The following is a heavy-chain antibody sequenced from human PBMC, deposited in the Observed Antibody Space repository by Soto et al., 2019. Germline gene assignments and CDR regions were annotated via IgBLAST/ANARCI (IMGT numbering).Heavy chain of an antibody. CDR2: INPSGGST. V-gene: IGHV1-46*01. CDR1: GYTFTSYY. CDR3: ARAPCPVCINAVCYPLDY. J-gene: IGHJ4*02. Sequence: QVQLVQSGAEVKKPGASVKISCKASGYTFTSYYMHWVRQAPGQGLEWMGIINPSGGSTNYAQKLQGRVDMTRDTSTSTVYMELNSLRSEDTAVYYCARAPCPVCINAVCYPLDYWGQGTLVTVSS. D-gene: IGHD2-8*01.